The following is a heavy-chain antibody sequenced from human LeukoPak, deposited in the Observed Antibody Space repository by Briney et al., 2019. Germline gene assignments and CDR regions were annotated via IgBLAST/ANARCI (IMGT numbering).Heavy chain of an antibody. V-gene: IGHV4-4*09. CDR1: GGSINSYY. J-gene: IGHJ4*02. CDR2: IYTSGTS. CDR3: AGSLPAPKEFAY. Sequence: SETLSLTCTVSGGSINSYYWSWIRQPPGKGLERIGYIYTSGTSNFTPSLKSRVTMSVDTSNNQFSLKLHSVTAADTAVYYCAGSLPAPKEFAYWGQGTLVTVSS.